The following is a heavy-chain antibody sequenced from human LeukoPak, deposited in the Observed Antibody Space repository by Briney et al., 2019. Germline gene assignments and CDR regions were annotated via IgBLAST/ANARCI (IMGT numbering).Heavy chain of an antibody. CDR1: GYSISSGYY. D-gene: IGHD3-10*01. V-gene: IGHV4-38-2*02. CDR2: IYHSGST. CDR3: ARDGGPITMVRGATDY. Sequence: SGTLSLTCAVSGYSISSGYYWGWIRQPPGKGLEWIGSIYHSGSTYYNPSLKSRVTISVDTSKNQFSLKLSSVTAADTAVYYCARDGGPITMVRGATDYWGQGTLVTVSS. J-gene: IGHJ4*02.